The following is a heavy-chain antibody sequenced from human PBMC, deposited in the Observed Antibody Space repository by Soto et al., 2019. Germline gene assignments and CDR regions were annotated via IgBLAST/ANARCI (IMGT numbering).Heavy chain of an antibody. Sequence: SETLSLTCAVYGGSFSGYYCTWIRQPPGTGLEWIGEINHSGSTNYNPSLKSRVTISVDTSKNQFSLKLTSVTAADTAVYYCASPKIAFYNWFDPWGQGTLVTV. V-gene: IGHV4-34*01. CDR1: GGSFSGYY. CDR3: ASPKIAFYNWFDP. CDR2: INHSGST. J-gene: IGHJ5*02. D-gene: IGHD3-3*02.